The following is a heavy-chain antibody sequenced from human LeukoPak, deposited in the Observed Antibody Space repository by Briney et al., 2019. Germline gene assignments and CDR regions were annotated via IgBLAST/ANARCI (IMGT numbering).Heavy chain of an antibody. CDR1: GGSISSGDYY. J-gene: IGHJ6*02. CDR2: IYYSGST. D-gene: IGHD5-12*01. V-gene: IGHV4-30-4*01. CDR3: ARDRGYAGNYYYGMDV. Sequence: PSQTLSLTCTVSGGSISSGDYYWSWIRQPPGKGLEWIGYIYYSGSTYYNPSLKSRVTISVDTSKNQFSQKLSSVTAADTAVYYCARDRGYAGNYYYGMDVWGQGTTVTVSS.